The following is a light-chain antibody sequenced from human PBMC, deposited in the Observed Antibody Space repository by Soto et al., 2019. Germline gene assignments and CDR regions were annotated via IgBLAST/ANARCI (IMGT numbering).Light chain of an antibody. V-gene: IGLV1-44*01. Sequence: QSVLTQPPSASGTPGQRVAISCSGSSSNIGSNTVNWYQQLPGTAPKLLIYSNNQRPSGVPDRFSASKSGTSASLAISGLQSEDEADDYCAAWDDGLNGSWVFGGGTKLTVL. J-gene: IGLJ3*02. CDR1: SSNIGSNT. CDR2: SNN. CDR3: AAWDDGLNGSWV.